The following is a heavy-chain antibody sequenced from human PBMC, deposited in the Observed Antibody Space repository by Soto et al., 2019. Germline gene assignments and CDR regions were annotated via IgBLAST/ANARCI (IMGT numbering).Heavy chain of an antibody. D-gene: IGHD3-3*01. V-gene: IGHV3-13*01. CDR2: IGTAGDT. CDR3: ARGRDFWSGSYDAFDI. Sequence: PGGSLRLSCAASGFTFSSYDMHWVRQATGKGLEWVSAIGTAGDTYYPGSVKGRFTISRENAKNSLYLQMNSLRAGDTAVYYCARGRDFWSGSYDAFDIWGQGTMVTVSS. CDR1: GFTFSSYD. J-gene: IGHJ3*02.